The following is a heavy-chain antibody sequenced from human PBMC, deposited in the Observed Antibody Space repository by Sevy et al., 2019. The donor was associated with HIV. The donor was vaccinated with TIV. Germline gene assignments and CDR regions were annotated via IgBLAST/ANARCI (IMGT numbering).Heavy chain of an antibody. Sequence: GGSLRLSCSASGFTFSSYAMHWVRQAPGKGLEYVSAISSKGGSTYYADSVKGRFTISRDNSKNTLYIQMSSLRAEDTAVYYGVKSSTYYYGSGTAHYYYMDVWGKGTTVTVSS. V-gene: IGHV3-64D*06. CDR2: ISSKGGST. J-gene: IGHJ6*03. CDR1: GFTFSSYA. D-gene: IGHD3-10*01. CDR3: VKSSTYYYGSGTAHYYYMDV.